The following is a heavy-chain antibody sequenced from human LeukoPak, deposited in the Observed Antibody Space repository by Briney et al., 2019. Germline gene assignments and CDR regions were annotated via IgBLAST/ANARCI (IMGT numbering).Heavy chain of an antibody. D-gene: IGHD6-19*01. J-gene: IGHJ4*02. Sequence: PGGSLRLSCAASGFTFSSYSMNWVRQAPGKGLEWVSYISSSSGTIYYADSVKGRFTISRDNAKNSLYLQMNSLRDEDTAVYYCARDEIAYSSGWSVHWGQGTLVTVSS. CDR1: GFTFSSYS. CDR3: ARDEIAYSSGWSVH. CDR2: ISSSSGTI. V-gene: IGHV3-48*02.